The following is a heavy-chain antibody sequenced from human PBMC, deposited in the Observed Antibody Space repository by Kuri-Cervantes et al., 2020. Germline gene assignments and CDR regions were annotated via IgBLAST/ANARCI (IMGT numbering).Heavy chain of an antibody. CDR2: IDWDDDK. Sequence: SGPTLVKPTQTLTLTCTFSGFSLSTSGVGVSWIRQPPGKALEWLALIDWDDDKYYSTSLKTRLTISKDTSKNQVVLTMTNMDPVDTATYYCARTRGFGELSRFDYWGQGTLVTVSS. CDR3: ARTRGFGELSRFDY. J-gene: IGHJ4*02. V-gene: IGHV2-70*01. D-gene: IGHD3-10*01. CDR1: GFSLSTSGVG.